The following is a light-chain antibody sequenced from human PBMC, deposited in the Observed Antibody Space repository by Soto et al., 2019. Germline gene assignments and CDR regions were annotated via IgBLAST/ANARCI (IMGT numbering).Light chain of an antibody. CDR1: QSVSSNY. CDR2: RAS. J-gene: IGKJ4*01. CDR3: QQYGSSPLT. V-gene: IGKV3-20*01. Sequence: EIVFTQSPGTLSFSPGERATLSCRASQSVSSNYLAWYQQKPGQAPKVLIYRASSRATGIPDRFSGSGSGTDFILTISRLEPEDFAVYYCQQYGSSPLTFGGGTKVDIK.